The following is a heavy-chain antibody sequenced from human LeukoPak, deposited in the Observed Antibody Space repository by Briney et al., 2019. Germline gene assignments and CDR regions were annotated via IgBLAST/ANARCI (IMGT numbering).Heavy chain of an antibody. CDR2: IYYSGST. D-gene: IGHD2-15*01. CDR3: ARDSQLSCSGGSCYSDYYYYMDV. V-gene: IGHV4-59*01. CDR1: GGSFSGYY. Sequence: SETLSLTCAVYGGSFSGYYWSWIRQPPGKGLEWIGYIYYSGSTNYNPSLKSRVTISVDTSKNQFSLKLSSVTAADTAVYYCARDSQLSCSGGSCYSDYYYYMDVWSKGTTVTVSS. J-gene: IGHJ6*03.